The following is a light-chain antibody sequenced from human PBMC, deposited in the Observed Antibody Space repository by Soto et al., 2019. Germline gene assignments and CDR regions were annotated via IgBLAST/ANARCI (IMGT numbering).Light chain of an antibody. CDR3: QQTSAAPFT. V-gene: IGKV1-39*01. CDR1: RNINTY. Sequence: DIQRAQSPSSLSASVGDTITITCRASRNINTYLNWYQQKPGKAPKLLIFGASSLQSGVPSRFSGSGSRTDFTLTINSLQPEDFATYCCQQTSAAPFTFGPGTKVDIK. J-gene: IGKJ3*01. CDR2: GAS.